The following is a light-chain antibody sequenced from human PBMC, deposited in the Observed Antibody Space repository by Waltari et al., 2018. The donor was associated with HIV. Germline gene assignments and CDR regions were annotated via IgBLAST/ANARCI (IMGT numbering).Light chain of an antibody. CDR2: GAS. V-gene: IGKV3-15*01. CDR3: QQYNNWPPLT. Sequence: EIVMTQSPATLSVSPGERATLSCRASQSVSSNLAWYQQKPGQAPRLLIYGASTRATGIPARFSGSGSGTELTLTISSLQSEDFAFYYCQQYNNWPPLTFGGGTKVEI. CDR1: QSVSSN. J-gene: IGKJ4*01.